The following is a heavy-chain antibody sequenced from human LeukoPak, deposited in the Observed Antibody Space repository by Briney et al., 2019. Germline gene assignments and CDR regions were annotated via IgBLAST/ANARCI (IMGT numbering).Heavy chain of an antibody. V-gene: IGHV4-39*01. D-gene: IGHD2-2*02. CDR3: ASTSPGIVVVPAAIDY. CDR2: IYYSGST. Sequence: TTAETLSLTCTVSGCSISSSSYYWGWIRQPPGKGLEWVGSIYYSGSTYYNPSLKSPVTISVATYKNQFSLKLSSVTAADTAVYYCASTSPGIVVVPAAIDYWGQGTLVTVSS. CDR1: GCSISSSSYY. J-gene: IGHJ4*02.